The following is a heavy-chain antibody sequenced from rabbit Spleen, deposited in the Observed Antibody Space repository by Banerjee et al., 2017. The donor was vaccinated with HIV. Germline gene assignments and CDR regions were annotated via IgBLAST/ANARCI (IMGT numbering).Heavy chain of an antibody. Sequence: QSLEESGGDLVKPGASLTLTCAASGFTISSYYYMCWVRQAPGKGLEWIACLYISGGSTYYANWAKGRFTISETSSTTVTLQMTSLTAADTATYFCARDVDGVIGWNFGWWGQGTLVTVS. D-gene: IGHD4-1*01. V-gene: IGHV1S40*01. CDR3: ARDVDGVIGWNFGW. J-gene: IGHJ3*01. CDR1: GFTISSYYY. CDR2: LYISGGST.